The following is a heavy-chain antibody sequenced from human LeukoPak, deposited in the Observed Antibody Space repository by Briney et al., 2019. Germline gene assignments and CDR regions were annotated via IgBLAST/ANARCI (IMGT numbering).Heavy chain of an antibody. CDR3: ARRAAGGRCFDY. J-gene: IGHJ4*02. CDR1: GFTFSNYW. D-gene: IGHD6-13*01. CDR2: IKGDGSEK. V-gene: IGHV3-7*03. Sequence: PGGSLRLSCAASGFTFSNYWMNWVRQAPGKGLEWVANIKGDGSEKSYVDSVKGRFTISRDNTENSLYLQMNSLRAEDTAVYYCARRAAGGRCFDYWGQGTLVTVSS.